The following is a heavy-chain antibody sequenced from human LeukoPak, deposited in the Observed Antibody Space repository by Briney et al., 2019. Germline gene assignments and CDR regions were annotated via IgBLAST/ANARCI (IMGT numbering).Heavy chain of an antibody. Sequence: SETLSLTCTVSGGSISSYCWSWIRQPPGKGLEWIGCIYYSGSTNYNPSLKSRVTISVDTPKNRFSLKLSSVTAADTAVYYCARGRDSYDSSSFFDYWGQGTLVTVSS. CDR3: ARGRDSYDSSSFFDY. CDR2: IYYSGST. D-gene: IGHD3-22*01. V-gene: IGHV4-59*01. J-gene: IGHJ4*02. CDR1: GGSISSYC.